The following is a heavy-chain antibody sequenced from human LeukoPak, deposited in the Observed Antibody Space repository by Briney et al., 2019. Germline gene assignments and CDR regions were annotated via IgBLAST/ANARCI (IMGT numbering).Heavy chain of an antibody. J-gene: IGHJ3*02. D-gene: IGHD2-15*01. CDR1: GGSISTYY. Sequence: SETLSLTCTVSGGSISTYYWSWIRQPAGKGLEWIGSIYYSGSTYYNPSLKSRVTISVDTSKNQFSLKLSSVTAADTAVYYCARLLRSAGAFDIWGQGTMVTVSS. V-gene: IGHV4-59*05. CDR3: ARLLRSAGAFDI. CDR2: IYYSGST.